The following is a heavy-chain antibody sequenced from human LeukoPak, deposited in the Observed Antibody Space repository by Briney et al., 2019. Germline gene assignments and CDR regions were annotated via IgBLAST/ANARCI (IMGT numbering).Heavy chain of an antibody. Sequence: PSETLSFTCSVSGGSISCSSSYWGWIRQPPGKGLEWIGTSYYNGNTYYNPSLQSRVTISVDTSKNQFYLKLRSVTAADTAVYYCARSTSSYWFDPWGQGTLVTVSS. CDR3: ARSTSSYWFDP. J-gene: IGHJ5*02. CDR1: GGSISCSSSY. V-gene: IGHV4-39*01. CDR2: SYYNGNT. D-gene: IGHD6-6*01.